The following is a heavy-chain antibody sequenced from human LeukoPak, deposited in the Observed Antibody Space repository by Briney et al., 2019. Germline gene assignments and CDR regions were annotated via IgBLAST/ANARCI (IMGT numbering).Heavy chain of an antibody. V-gene: IGHV3-9*01. J-gene: IGHJ4*02. CDR1: GFTFDDYA. CDR3: AKGYSYGYSYFDY. Sequence: GRSLRLSCAASGFTFDDYAMHWVRQAPGKGLEWVSGISWNSGGIGYADSVKGRFTISRDNAKNSLYLQMNSLRAEDTALYYCAKGYSYGYSYFDYWGQGTLVTVSS. CDR2: ISWNSGGI. D-gene: IGHD5-18*01.